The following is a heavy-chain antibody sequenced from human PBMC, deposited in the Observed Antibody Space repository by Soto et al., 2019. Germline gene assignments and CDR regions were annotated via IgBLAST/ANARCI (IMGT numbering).Heavy chain of an antibody. CDR3: ARVRHGTYYYYGMDV. V-gene: IGHV4-34*01. D-gene: IGHD1-1*01. CDR2: INHSGST. J-gene: IGHJ6*02. Sequence: SETLSLTCFVSGGSFTNYYWTWIRQSPGKGLEWIGEINHSGSTNYNPSLKSRVTILVDTSKNRFSLKLSSVTAADTAVYYCARVRHGTYYYYGMDVWGQGTTVTVSS. CDR1: GGSFTNYY.